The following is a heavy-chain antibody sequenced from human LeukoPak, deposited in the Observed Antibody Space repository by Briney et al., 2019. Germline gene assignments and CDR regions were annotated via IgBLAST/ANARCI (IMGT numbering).Heavy chain of an antibody. J-gene: IGHJ6*02. CDR3: ARDRYLPVGDYYGMDV. Sequence: SVKVSCKASGGTFSSYAISWVRQAPGQGLEWMGGIIPIFGTANYAQKFQGRVTITADESTSTAYMELSSLRSEDTAVYYCARDRYLPVGDYYGMDVWGQGTTVTVSS. D-gene: IGHD2-21*01. V-gene: IGHV1-69*13. CDR2: IIPIFGTA. CDR1: GGTFSSYA.